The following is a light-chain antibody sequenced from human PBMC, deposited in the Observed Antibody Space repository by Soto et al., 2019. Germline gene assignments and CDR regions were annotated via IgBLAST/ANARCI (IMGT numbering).Light chain of an antibody. CDR3: QQSYRTPFT. CDR1: QNISSY. V-gene: IGKV1-39*01. Sequence: DIQMTQSPSSLSTSVGDRVTINCRASQNISSYLNWYQQKPGKAPKLLIYAASSLQSGVPSSFSGSGSGTDFTLTISSLQPEDFATDYCQQSYRTPFTFGPGPKVDIK. J-gene: IGKJ3*01. CDR2: AAS.